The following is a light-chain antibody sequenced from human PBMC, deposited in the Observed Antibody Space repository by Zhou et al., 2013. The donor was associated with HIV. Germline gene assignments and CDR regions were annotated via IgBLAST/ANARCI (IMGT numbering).Light chain of an antibody. CDR2: GAS. J-gene: IGKJ2*01. V-gene: IGKV1-39*01. CDR1: QDISNY. CDR3: QQSYNIPRT. Sequence: DIQMIQSPTSLSASVGQRVTITCRATQDISNYLNWYQKKPGKAPKLLIFGASSLQSGVPSRFSGGGSGTDFTLTISSVRPEDFATYYCQQSYNIPRTFGQGTKLEIK.